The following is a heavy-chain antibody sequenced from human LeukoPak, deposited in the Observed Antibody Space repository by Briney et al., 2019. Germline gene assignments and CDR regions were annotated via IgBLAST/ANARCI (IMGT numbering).Heavy chain of an antibody. V-gene: IGHV1-46*01. CDR3: ARDYYYDSSGYYWFDP. Sequence: ASVKVSCTASGYTFSSYYVHWVRHAPGQGLEWMGMIITSDGFTSYAQKFHGRVTMTRDMSTSTVYMELSSLRSDDTAVYYCARDYYYDSSGYYWFDPWGQGTLVTVSS. CDR1: GYTFSSYY. J-gene: IGHJ5*02. CDR2: IITSDGFT. D-gene: IGHD3-22*01.